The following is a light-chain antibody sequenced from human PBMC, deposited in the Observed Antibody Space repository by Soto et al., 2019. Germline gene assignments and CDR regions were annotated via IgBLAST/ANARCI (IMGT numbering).Light chain of an antibody. CDR1: QSVGNN. CDR3: QQYNDWPPIT. CDR2: YAS. V-gene: IGKV3-15*01. Sequence: ELMMTQSPATLSVSPGERATLSCRASQSVGNNLAWYQQKPGQTPRLLIYYASTRATGIPARFSGSGSGTEFTLTISSLQSEDFALYYCQQYNDWPPITFGQGTRLEIK. J-gene: IGKJ5*01.